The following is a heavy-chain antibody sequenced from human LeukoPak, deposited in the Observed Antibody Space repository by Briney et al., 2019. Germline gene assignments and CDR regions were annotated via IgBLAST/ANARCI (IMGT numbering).Heavy chain of an antibody. V-gene: IGHV4-4*07. J-gene: IGHJ4*02. CDR2: IYTSEST. CDR3: ARHFYGGNLDFDH. Sequence: SETLSLTCTVSGGSISSYYWSWIRQPAGKGLEWIGRIYTSESTNYNPSLKSRVTMSVDTSKNQISLKLSSVTAADTAVYYCARHFYGGNLDFDHWGQGTLVTVSS. CDR1: GGSISSYY. D-gene: IGHD4-23*01.